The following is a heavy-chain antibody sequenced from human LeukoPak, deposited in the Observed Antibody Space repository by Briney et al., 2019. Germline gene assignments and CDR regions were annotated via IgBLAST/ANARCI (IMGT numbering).Heavy chain of an antibody. D-gene: IGHD3-10*01. Sequence: GGSLRLSCAASGFMFSSYWMSWVRQAPGKGLEWVADIKEDGSEKSYVDSVKGRFTISRDNARNSLYLQMNSLRAEDTAVYYCTRDGDTVLTRGYYYYMDVWGKGTTVTISS. J-gene: IGHJ6*03. CDR2: IKEDGSEK. CDR3: TRDGDTVLTRGYYYYMDV. V-gene: IGHV3-7*01. CDR1: GFMFSSYW.